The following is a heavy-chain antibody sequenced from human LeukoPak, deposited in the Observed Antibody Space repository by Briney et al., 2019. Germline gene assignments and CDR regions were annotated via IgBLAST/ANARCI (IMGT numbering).Heavy chain of an antibody. D-gene: IGHD3-10*01. J-gene: IGHJ4*02. CDR3: ARVGDYYGSGSYYFDY. CDR2: ISAYNGNT. CDR1: GYTFTSYG. Sequence: ASVKVSCKASGYTFTSYGISWVRQAPGQRLEWMGWISAYNGNTNYAQKLQGRVTMTTDTSTSTAYMELRSLRSDDTAVYYCARVGDYYGSGSYYFDYWGQGTLVTVSS. V-gene: IGHV1-18*01.